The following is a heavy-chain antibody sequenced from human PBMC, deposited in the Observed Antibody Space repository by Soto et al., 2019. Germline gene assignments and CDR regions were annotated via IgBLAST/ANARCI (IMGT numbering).Heavy chain of an antibody. CDR2: INAGNGKT. Sequence: GASVKVSCKASGYTFTSYAMHWVRQAPGQRLEWMGWINAGNGKTKYAQKFQGRVTMTRDTSTSSVYMDLSSLRSEDTAVYYCARVYCSGGSCYSGGYYYYYGMDVWGPGTTVTVSS. V-gene: IGHV1-3*01. CDR1: GYTFTSYA. CDR3: ARVYCSGGSCYSGGYYYYYGMDV. J-gene: IGHJ6*02. D-gene: IGHD2-15*01.